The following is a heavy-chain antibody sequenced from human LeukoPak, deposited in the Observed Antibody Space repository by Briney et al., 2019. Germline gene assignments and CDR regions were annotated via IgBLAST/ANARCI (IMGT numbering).Heavy chain of an antibody. CDR2: ISSTSAYI. J-gene: IGHJ5*01. CDR1: GFALKGYS. Sequence: KTGGSLRLSCAGSGFALKGYSLSWVREAPGKGLGWVSSISSTSAYIYYADSVKGRFTISRDNVDNVVYLQMNSLGAEDTAVYYCARVAVSGPTGWFDSWGQGTLVIVSS. D-gene: IGHD2-8*02. V-gene: IGHV3-21*01. CDR3: ARVAVSGPTGWFDS.